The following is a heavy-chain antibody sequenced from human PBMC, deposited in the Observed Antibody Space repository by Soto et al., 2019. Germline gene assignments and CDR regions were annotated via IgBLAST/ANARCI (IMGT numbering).Heavy chain of an antibody. CDR2: FYHSGTA. CDR1: GGSMNYYY. Sequence: SETLSLTCTVSGGSMNYYYWSWIRQPPGKGLEWIGYFYHSGTAEYNPSLKSRVTLSVDTAKNQFSLKLSSVTTADTSVYHCARGCSRIRGRNFFDSWGQGVPVTVSS. D-gene: IGHD2-15*01. J-gene: IGHJ4*02. CDR3: ARGCSRIRGRNFFDS. V-gene: IGHV4-59*01.